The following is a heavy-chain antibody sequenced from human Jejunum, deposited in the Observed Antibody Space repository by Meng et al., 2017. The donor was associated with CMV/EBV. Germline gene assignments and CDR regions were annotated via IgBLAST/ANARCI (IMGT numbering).Heavy chain of an antibody. J-gene: IGHJ4*02. CDR1: VFTFSSYG. Sequence: SVFTFSSYGMHWVRQATGKGLEWVAVISYDGSIKYQADTVKGRFTISRDNSKNTLYLQMNSLRTEDTAVYYCARDPDKKWLYLDYWGQGTLVTVSS. D-gene: IGHD3-22*01. V-gene: IGHV3-30*03. CDR3: ARDPDKKWLYLDY. CDR2: ISYDGSIK.